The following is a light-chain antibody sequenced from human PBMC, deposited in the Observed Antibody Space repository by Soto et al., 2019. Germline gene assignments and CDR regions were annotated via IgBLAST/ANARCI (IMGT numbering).Light chain of an antibody. J-gene: IGKJ3*01. V-gene: IGKV1-13*02. CDR3: QQYNSYSCT. CDR2: DAS. Sequence: AIQLTQSPSSLSASVGDRVTITCRASQGISSYLAWYQQKPGKAPKLLIYDASSLESGVPSRFSGSGSGTEFTLTISSLQPDDFATYYCQQYNSYSCTFGPGTKVDIK. CDR1: QGISSY.